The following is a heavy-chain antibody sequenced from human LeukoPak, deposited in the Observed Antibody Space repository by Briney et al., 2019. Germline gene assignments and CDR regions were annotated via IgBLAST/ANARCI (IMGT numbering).Heavy chain of an antibody. CDR1: GFTFSGSA. Sequence: GGSLRLSCAASGFTFSGSAMHWVRQASGKGLELVGRIRSKANSYATAYAASVKGRFTISRDDSKNTAYLQMNSLKTEDTAVYYCTRHSGAVLRFLEWYNAFDIWGQGTMVTVSS. CDR2: IRSKANSYAT. D-gene: IGHD3-3*01. J-gene: IGHJ3*02. V-gene: IGHV3-73*01. CDR3: TRHSGAVLRFLEWYNAFDI.